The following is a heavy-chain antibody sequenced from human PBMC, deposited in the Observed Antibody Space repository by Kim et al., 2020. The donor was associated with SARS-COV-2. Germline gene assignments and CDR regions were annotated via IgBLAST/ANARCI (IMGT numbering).Heavy chain of an antibody. CDR2: ISSSASYT. CDR3: ARTGYCNGGICYSYYFDY. D-gene: IGHD2-15*01. J-gene: IGHJ4*02. Sequence: GGSLRLSCVASGFTFSDSFMSWIRQAPGKGLEWVSYISSSASYTNYADSVKGRFTISRDNAKDSLYLQMNSLRAEETAVYYCARTGYCNGGICYSYYFDYWGQGTLVTVSS. V-gene: IGHV3-11*03. CDR1: GFTFSDSF.